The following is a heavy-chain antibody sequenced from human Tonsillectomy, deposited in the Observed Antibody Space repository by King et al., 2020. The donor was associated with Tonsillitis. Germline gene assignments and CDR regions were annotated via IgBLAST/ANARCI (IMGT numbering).Heavy chain of an antibody. CDR3: ARGGPVGGYSGYPDY. Sequence: QLVQSGAEVKKPGASVKASCKASGYTFTDYYMHWVRQAPGQGLEWMGWINPNSGGTNYAQKFQGRVTMTRDTSISTANMELSSLRSDDTAVYYCARGGPVGGYSGYPDYWGQGTLVTVSS. V-gene: IGHV1-2*02. D-gene: IGHD5-12*01. CDR2: INPNSGGT. CDR1: GYTFTDYY. J-gene: IGHJ4*02.